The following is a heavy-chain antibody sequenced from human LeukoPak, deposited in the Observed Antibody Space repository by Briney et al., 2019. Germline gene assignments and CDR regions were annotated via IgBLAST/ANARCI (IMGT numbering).Heavy chain of an antibody. CDR2: IYYSGST. CDR1: GASISSTTYY. J-gene: IGHJ3*02. Sequence: PSETLSLTCTVSGASISSTTYYWSWIRQPPGKGLEWIGSIYYSGSTYYNPSLKSRVTISVDTSKNQFSLKLSSVTAADTAVYYCARGGVTAAFDIWGQGTMVTVSS. D-gene: IGHD2-21*02. CDR3: ARGGVTAAFDI. V-gene: IGHV4-39*07.